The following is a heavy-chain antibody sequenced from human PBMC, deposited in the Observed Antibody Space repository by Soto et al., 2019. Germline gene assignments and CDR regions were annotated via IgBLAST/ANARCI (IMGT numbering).Heavy chain of an antibody. J-gene: IGHJ5*02. CDR3: ARHGIAMVRGVIINWFDP. V-gene: IGHV4-34*01. CDR2: INHSGST. Sequence: SETLSLTCAVYGGSFSGYYWTWIRQPPETGLEWIGEINHSGSTYYNPSLKSRVTISVDTSKNQFSLKLSSVTAADTAVYYCARHGIAMVRGVIINWFDPWGQGTLVTVSS. D-gene: IGHD3-10*01. CDR1: GGSFSGYY.